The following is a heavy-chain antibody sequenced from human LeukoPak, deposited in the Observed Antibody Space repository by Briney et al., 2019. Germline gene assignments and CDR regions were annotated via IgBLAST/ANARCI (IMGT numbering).Heavy chain of an antibody. V-gene: IGHV3-74*01. J-gene: IGHJ4*02. CDR1: GFTFSSYW. D-gene: IGHD2-2*01. Sequence: PGGSLRLSCAASGFTFSSYWMHWGRQAPGKGLVWVSRINSDGSSTSYADSVKGRFTISRDNAKNTLYLQMNSLRAEDTAVYYCARETRPGNIDYWGQGTLVTVSS. CDR3: ARETRPGNIDY. CDR2: INSDGSST.